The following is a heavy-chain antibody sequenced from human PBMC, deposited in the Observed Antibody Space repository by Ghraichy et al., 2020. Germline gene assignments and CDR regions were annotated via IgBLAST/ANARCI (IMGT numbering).Heavy chain of an antibody. V-gene: IGHV3-23*01. Sequence: LSLTCAASGFTFSSYAMSWVRQAPGKGLEWVSAISGSGGSTYYADSVKGRFTISRDNSKNTLYLQMNSLRAEDTAVYYCAKDLAYSSGKIFDYWGQGTLVTVSS. CDR3: AKDLAYSSGKIFDY. D-gene: IGHD6-19*01. CDR2: ISGSGGST. J-gene: IGHJ4*02. CDR1: GFTFSSYA.